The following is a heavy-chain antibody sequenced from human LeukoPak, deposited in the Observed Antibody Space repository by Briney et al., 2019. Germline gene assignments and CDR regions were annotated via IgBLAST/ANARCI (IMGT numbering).Heavy chain of an antibody. J-gene: IGHJ6*02. CDR2: IWYDGSNK. CDR3: AREGIVVVPAATPMKYYYYYGMDV. CDR1: GFTFSSYG. V-gene: IGHV3-33*01. Sequence: PGGSLRLSCAASGFTFSSYGMHWVRQAPGKGLEWVAVIWYDGSNKYYADSVKGRFTISRDNSKNTLYLQMDSLRAEDTAVYYCAREGIVVVPAATPMKYYYYYGMDVWGQGTTGTVSS. D-gene: IGHD2-2*01.